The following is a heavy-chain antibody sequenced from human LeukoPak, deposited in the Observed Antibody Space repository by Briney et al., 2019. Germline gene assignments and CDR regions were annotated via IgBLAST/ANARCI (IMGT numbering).Heavy chain of an antibody. J-gene: IGHJ3*02. D-gene: IGHD2-2*01. Sequence: SETLSLTCTVSGGSISSYHWSWIRQPAGKGLEWIGRIYPSGSTNYNPSLKSRVSMSVDTSKSHFSLKLSSVTAADTAVYYCARDGGVVVPTAPAAFDIWGQGTMVTVSS. CDR3: ARDGGVVVPTAPAAFDI. CDR1: GGSISSYH. CDR2: IYPSGST. V-gene: IGHV4-4*07.